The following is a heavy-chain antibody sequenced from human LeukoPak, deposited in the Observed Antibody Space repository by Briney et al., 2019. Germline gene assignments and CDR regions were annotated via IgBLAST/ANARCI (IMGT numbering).Heavy chain of an antibody. D-gene: IGHD2-15*01. CDR1: GYTFTSYG. V-gene: IGHV1-18*04. CDR2: ISAYNGNT. Sequence: ASVKVSCKASGYTFTSYGISWVRQAPGQGLEWMGWISAYNGNTNYAQKLQGRVTMTTDTSTSTAYMELRSLRSDDTAVYYCARDTRDIAVVVAARSFDYWGQGTLVTVSS. CDR3: ARDTRDIAVVVAARSFDY. J-gene: IGHJ4*02.